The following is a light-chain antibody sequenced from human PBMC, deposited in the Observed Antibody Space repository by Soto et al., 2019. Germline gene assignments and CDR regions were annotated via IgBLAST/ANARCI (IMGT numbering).Light chain of an antibody. Sequence: QSALTQPASVSGSPGQSMTISCTGTSSGVGGYNHVSWYQQHPGKAPKLMIYEVSNRPSGVSNRFSGSKSGNTASLTISGLQAEDEADYYCSSYTSSSTYVFGTGTKVTVL. CDR1: SSGVGGYNH. CDR3: SSYTSSSTYV. V-gene: IGLV2-14*01. J-gene: IGLJ1*01. CDR2: EVS.